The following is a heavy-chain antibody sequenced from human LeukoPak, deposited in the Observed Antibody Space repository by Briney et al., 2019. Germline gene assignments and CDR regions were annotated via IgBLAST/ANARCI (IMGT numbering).Heavy chain of an antibody. V-gene: IGHV3-7*01. D-gene: IGHD5-18*01. CDR3: ARADLRGYSLDY. Sequence: GGSLRLSCAASRFTFSSYWMSWVRQAPGKGLEWVANIKQDGSEKYYVDSVKGRFTISRENAKNSLYLQMNSLRAGDTAVYYCARADLRGYSLDYWGQGILVTVSS. CDR1: RFTFSSYW. CDR2: IKQDGSEK. J-gene: IGHJ4*02.